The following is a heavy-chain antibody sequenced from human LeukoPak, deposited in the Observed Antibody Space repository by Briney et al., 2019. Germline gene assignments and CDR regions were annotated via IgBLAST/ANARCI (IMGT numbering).Heavy chain of an antibody. CDR3: VRGYNGFDS. CDR1: GFTFSDHY. Sequence: GGSLRLSCTASGFTFSDHYMDWVRLTPRKRLEWIARSTSKATGYITQYAASARGRFTISRDESKNSLLLQMSSLTVEDTAVYYCVRGYNGFDSWGQGTLVTVSP. J-gene: IGHJ4*02. D-gene: IGHD5-24*01. CDR2: STSKATGYIT. V-gene: IGHV3-72*01.